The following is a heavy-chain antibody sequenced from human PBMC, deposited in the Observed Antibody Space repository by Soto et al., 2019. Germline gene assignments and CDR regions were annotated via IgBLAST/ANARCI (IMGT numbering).Heavy chain of an antibody. CDR3: AREGYSSGFYGMDV. V-gene: IGHV3-48*02. D-gene: IGHD6-19*01. Sequence: GGSLRLSCAASGFTFSSYSMNWVRQAPGKGLEWVSYISSSSSTIYYADSVKGRFTISRDNAKNSLYLQMNSLRDEDTAVYYCAREGYSSGFYGMDVWGQGTTVTVSS. CDR2: ISSSSSTI. CDR1: GFTFSSYS. J-gene: IGHJ6*02.